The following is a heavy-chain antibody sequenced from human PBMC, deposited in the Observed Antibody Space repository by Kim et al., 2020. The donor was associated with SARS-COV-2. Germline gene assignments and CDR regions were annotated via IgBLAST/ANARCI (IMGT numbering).Heavy chain of an antibody. CDR3: ARVGCDYVWGSYRDYYYYGRAV. CDR1: GFTFSDYY. D-gene: IGHD3-16*02. J-gene: IGHJ6*04. Sequence: GGSLRLSCAASGFTFSDYYMSWIRQAPGKGLEWVSYISSSSSYTNYADSVKGRFTISRDNAKNSLYLQMNSLRAEDTAVYYCARVGCDYVWGSYRDYYYYGRAVWRKGTTVTVSS. V-gene: IGHV3-11*05. CDR2: ISSSSSYT.